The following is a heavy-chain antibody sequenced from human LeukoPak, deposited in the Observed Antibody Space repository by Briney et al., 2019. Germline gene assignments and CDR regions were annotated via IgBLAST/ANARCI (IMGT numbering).Heavy chain of an antibody. J-gene: IGHJ4*02. Sequence: SETLSLTCTVSGGSISRYYWSWLRQPPGKGLEWIGYIYTSGSTNYNPSLKSRVTISIDTSKNQFSLRLSSVTAADTAVYYCARHSTTVSRFDYWGQGTLVTVSS. CDR1: GGSISRYY. D-gene: IGHD1-1*01. CDR2: IYTSGST. CDR3: ARHSTTVSRFDY. V-gene: IGHV4-4*09.